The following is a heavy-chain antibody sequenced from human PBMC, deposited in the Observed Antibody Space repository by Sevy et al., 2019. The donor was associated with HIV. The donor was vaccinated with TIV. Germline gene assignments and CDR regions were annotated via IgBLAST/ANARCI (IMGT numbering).Heavy chain of an antibody. D-gene: IGHD5-12*01. CDR2: ITRNSYEAYGGTT. Sequence: GESLKISCTTSGFTFDDYAMSWFRQAPGKGLEWVAFITRNSYEAYGGTTDYGASVKGRFIISRDDSKSIAYLQMSSLKTEDTAVYYCTRGLATADTPEYYFDYWGQRTLVTVSS. J-gene: IGHJ4*02. CDR1: GFTFDDYA. CDR3: TRGLATADTPEYYFDY. V-gene: IGHV3-49*03.